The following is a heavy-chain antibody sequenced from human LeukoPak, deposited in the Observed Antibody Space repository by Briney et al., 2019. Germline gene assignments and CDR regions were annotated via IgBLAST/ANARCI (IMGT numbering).Heavy chain of an antibody. CDR1: GGSISSGSYY. CDR3: ARARREMVDY. Sequence: SETLSLTCTVSGGSISSGSYYWSWIRQPAGTGLEWIGRIYTSGSTNYNPSLKSRVTISVDTSKNQLSLKLSSVTAADTAVYYCARARREMVDYWGQGTLVTVSS. V-gene: IGHV4-61*02. J-gene: IGHJ4*02. D-gene: IGHD5-24*01. CDR2: IYTSGST.